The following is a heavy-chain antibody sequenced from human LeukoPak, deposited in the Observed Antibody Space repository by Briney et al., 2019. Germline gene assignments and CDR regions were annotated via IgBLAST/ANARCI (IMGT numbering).Heavy chain of an antibody. CDR1: GGSISSSSYY. CDR2: IYYSGTT. D-gene: IGHD6-6*01. CDR3: ARLGLGSSRDY. J-gene: IGHJ4*02. Sequence: SETLSLTCAVSGGSISSSSYYWGWIRQPPGKGLEWIGSIYYSGTTYYNPSLKSRVTISVDTSKNQFSLKLSSVTAADTAVYYCARLGLGSSRDYWGQGTLVTVSS. V-gene: IGHV4-39*01.